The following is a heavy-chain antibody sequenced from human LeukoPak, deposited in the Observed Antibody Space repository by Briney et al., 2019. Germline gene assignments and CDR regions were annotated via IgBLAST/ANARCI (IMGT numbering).Heavy chain of an antibody. CDR3: ARDQGSLVWFGEPLDY. V-gene: IGHV3-64*01. D-gene: IGHD3-10*01. Sequence: GGSLRLSCAASGFTFSSYAMHWVRQAPGKGLEYVSAISSNGGSTYYANSVKGRFTISRDNSKNTLYLQMGSLRAEDMAVYYCARDQGSLVWFGEPLDYWGQGTLVTVSS. J-gene: IGHJ4*02. CDR1: GFTFSSYA. CDR2: ISSNGGST.